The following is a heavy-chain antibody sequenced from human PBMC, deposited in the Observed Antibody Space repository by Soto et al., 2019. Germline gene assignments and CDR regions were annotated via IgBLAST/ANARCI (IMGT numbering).Heavy chain of an antibody. CDR2: ISYSSSTI. V-gene: IGHV3-48*02. D-gene: IGHD3-22*01. J-gene: IGHJ5*02. Sequence: DVLLVESGGGLVQPGGSLRLSCAASGFTFSSYSTNWVRQAPGKGLEWISYISYSSSTIYYADSVKGRVTISRDNAKNSLYLQMHSLRDEDTAVYYCARTYYRESSGYVDPWGQGTLVTVSS. CDR3: ARTYYRESSGYVDP. CDR1: GFTFSSYS.